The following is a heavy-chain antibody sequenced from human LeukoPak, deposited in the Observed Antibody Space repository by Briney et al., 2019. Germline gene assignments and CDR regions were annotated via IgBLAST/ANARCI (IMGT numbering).Heavy chain of an antibody. J-gene: IGHJ3*02. CDR3: ARLITGTTTAFDI. CDR2: IIPIFGTA. V-gene: IGHV1-69*13. CDR1: GGTFSSYA. Sequence: SVKVSCKASGGTFSSYAISWVRQAPGQGLEWMGGIIPIFGTANYAQKFQGRVTITADESTSTAYMELSSLRSEDTAVYYCARLITGTTTAFDIWGQGTMVTVSS. D-gene: IGHD1-7*01.